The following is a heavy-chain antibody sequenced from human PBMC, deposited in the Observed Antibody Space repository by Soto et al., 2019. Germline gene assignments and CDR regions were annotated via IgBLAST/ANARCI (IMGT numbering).Heavy chain of an antibody. CDR1: GGSIISYY. J-gene: IGHJ5*02. CDR2: IYYSGST. V-gene: IGHV4-59*01. D-gene: IGHD6-13*01. CDR3: ARVFSSSWYGYIWFDP. Sequence: PSETLSLTCTVSGGSIISYYWSWSRQPPGKGLEWIGYIYYSGSTNYNPSLKSRVTISVDTSKNQFSLKLSSVTAADTAVYYCARVFSSSWYGYIWFDPWGQGTLVTVSS.